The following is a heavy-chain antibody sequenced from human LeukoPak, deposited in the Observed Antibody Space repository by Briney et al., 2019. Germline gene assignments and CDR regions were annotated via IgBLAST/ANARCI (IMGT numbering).Heavy chain of an antibody. J-gene: IGHJ4*02. Sequence: PSETLSLTCTVSGDSISSGHWLFWVRQPPGKGLEWIGQIFHTGSTNYNPSLKSRVTISVDTSKNQFSLKLSSVTAADTAVYYCARYPGTRPYHPFDYWGQGTLVTVSS. CDR3: ARYPGTRPYHPFDY. D-gene: IGHD1-1*01. CDR1: GDSISSGHW. V-gene: IGHV4-4*02. CDR2: IFHTGST.